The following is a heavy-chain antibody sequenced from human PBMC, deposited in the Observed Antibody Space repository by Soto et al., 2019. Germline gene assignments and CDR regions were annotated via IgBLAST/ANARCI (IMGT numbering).Heavy chain of an antibody. D-gene: IGHD6-13*01. CDR1: GYSFTSYW. J-gene: IGHJ5*02. V-gene: IGHV5-10-1*01. CDR3: ARLRRGICPSWFDT. CDR2: IDPSDSYT. Sequence: GESLKISFNGSGYSFTSYWISCVRQMPGKVLEWMGRIDPSDSYTNYSPSFQGHVTISADRSISTAYLQWSSLKASDTAMYYCARLRRGICPSWFDTWGQGSMVTVSS.